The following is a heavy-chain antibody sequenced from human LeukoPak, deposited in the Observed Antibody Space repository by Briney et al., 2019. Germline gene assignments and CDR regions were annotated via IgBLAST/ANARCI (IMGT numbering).Heavy chain of an antibody. CDR3: ARQHYGDYVAGYFVY. J-gene: IGHJ4*02. CDR2: ISSSGSTI. CDR1: GFTFSDYY. D-gene: IGHD4-17*01. V-gene: IGHV3-11*01. Sequence: GGSLRLSCAASGFTFSDYYMSWIRQAPGKGLEWVSYISSSGSTIYYAGSVKGRFTISRDNAKNSLYLQMNSLRAEDTAVYYCARQHYGDYVAGYFVYWGQGTLVTVSS.